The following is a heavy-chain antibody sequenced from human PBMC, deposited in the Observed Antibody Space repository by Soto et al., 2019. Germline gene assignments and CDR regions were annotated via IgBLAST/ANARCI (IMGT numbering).Heavy chain of an antibody. J-gene: IGHJ4*02. Sequence: SVKVSCKASGGTFSSYAISWVRQAPGQGLEWMGGIIPIFGTANYAQKFQGRVTITADESTSTAYMELSSLRSEDTAVYYCARLRDGYNFCYFDYWGQGTLVTVSS. D-gene: IGHD3-3*01. CDR1: GGTFSSYA. CDR3: ARLRDGYNFCYFDY. V-gene: IGHV1-69*13. CDR2: IIPIFGTA.